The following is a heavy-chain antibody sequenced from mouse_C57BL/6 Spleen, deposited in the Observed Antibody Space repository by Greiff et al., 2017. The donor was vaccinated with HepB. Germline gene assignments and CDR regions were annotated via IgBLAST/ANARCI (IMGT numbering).Heavy chain of an antibody. D-gene: IGHD2-1*01. CDR2: IWSGGST. J-gene: IGHJ3*01. V-gene: IGHV2-2*01. Sequence: QVQLKESGPGLVQPSQSLSITCTVSGFSLTSYGVHWVRQSPGKGLEWLGVIWSGGSTDYNAAFISRLSISKDNSKSQVFFKMNSLQADDTAIYYCATYGKGAWFAYWGQGTLVTVSA. CDR3: ATYGKGAWFAY. CDR1: GFSLTSYG.